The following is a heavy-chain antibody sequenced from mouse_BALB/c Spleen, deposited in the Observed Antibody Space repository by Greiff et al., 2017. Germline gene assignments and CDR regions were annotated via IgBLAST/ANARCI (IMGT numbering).Heavy chain of an antibody. Sequence: DVKLVESGGGLVQPGGSLRLSCATSGFTFTDYYMSWVRQPPGKALEWLGFIRNKANGYTTAYSASVNGRFTISRDNSQSILYLQMNTLRAEDSATYYCARDGDGYYGYAMDYWGQGTSVTVSS. CDR2: IRNKANGYTT. CDR1: GFTFTDYY. V-gene: IGHV7-3*02. D-gene: IGHD2-3*01. J-gene: IGHJ4*01. CDR3: ARDGDGYYGYAMDY.